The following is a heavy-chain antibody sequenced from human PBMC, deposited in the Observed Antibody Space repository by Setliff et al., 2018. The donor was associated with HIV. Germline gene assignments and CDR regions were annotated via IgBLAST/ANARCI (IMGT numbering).Heavy chain of an antibody. Sequence: SETLSLTCTVSGGSISSGSYFWSWIRQPAGKGLEWIGHIYYSGSTYSNPSLKSRVTMSVDTSKNQFSLKLISVTAADTAVYYCARREYSSSSPPFDYWGQGTLVTVSS. CDR3: ARREYSSSSPPFDY. CDR1: GGSISSGSYF. D-gene: IGHD6-6*01. J-gene: IGHJ4*02. V-gene: IGHV4-39*01. CDR2: IYYSGST.